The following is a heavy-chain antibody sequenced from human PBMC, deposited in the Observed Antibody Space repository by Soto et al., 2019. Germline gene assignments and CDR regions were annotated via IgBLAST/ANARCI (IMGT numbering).Heavy chain of an antibody. D-gene: IGHD5-18*01. CDR2: ISSSGSTI. CDR3: ASQAYGYGFFDY. J-gene: IGHJ4*02. Sequence: EVQLVESGGGLVQPGGSLRLSCAASGFTLSSYEMKWVRQAPGKGLEWVSYISSSGSTIYYADSVKGRFTISRDNAKNSLYLQMNSLRAEDTAVYYCASQAYGYGFFDYWGQGTLVTVSS. V-gene: IGHV3-48*03. CDR1: GFTLSSYE.